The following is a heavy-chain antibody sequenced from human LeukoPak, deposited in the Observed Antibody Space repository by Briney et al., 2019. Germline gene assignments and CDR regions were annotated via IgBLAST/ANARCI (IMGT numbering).Heavy chain of an antibody. Sequence: GRSLRLSCAASGFTFENYAMNWVRQAPGKGLEWVSGISWNSGSIGYADSVKGRFPLSRDNAKNSLYLQMNSLKLEDTALYYYVKGEAGCDFDWLLDVWGQGTVVTVSS. J-gene: IGHJ4*02. D-gene: IGHD3-9*01. CDR1: GFTFENYA. CDR2: ISWNSGSI. V-gene: IGHV3-9*01. CDR3: VKGEAGCDFDWLLDV.